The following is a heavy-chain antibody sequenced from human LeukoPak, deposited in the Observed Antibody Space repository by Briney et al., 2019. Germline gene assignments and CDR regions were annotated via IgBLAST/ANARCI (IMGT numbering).Heavy chain of an antibody. CDR2: ISAYNGNT. Sequence: GASVKVSCKASGGTFSSYAISWVRQAPGQGLEWMGWISAYNGNTNYAQKLQGRVTMTTDTSTSTAYMELRSLRSDDTAVYYCARDRVGVTLYYWGQGTLVTVSS. D-gene: IGHD3-3*01. V-gene: IGHV1-18*01. CDR1: GGTFSSYA. CDR3: ARDRVGVTLYY. J-gene: IGHJ4*02.